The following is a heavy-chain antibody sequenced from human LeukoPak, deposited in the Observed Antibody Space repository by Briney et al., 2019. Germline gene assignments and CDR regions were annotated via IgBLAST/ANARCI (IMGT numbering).Heavy chain of an antibody. D-gene: IGHD1-26*01. CDR3: ARDLLSGSYGMDV. J-gene: IGHJ6*02. Sequence: PGGSLRLSCAASGFTFSSYAMSWVRQAPGKGLEWVSAISGSGGSTYYADSVKGRFTISRDNSKNTLYLQMNSLRAEDTAVYYCARDLLSGSYGMDVWGQGTTVTVSS. CDR2: ISGSGGST. CDR1: GFTFSSYA. V-gene: IGHV3-23*01.